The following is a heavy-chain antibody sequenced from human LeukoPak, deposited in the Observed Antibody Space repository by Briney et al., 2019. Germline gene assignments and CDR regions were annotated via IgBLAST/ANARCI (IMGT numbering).Heavy chain of an antibody. V-gene: IGHV1-69*06. CDR1: GGTFSSYA. Sequence: VKVSCKASGGTFSSYAISWVRQAPGQGLEWMGGIIPIFGTANYAQKFQGRVTITADKSTSTAYMELSSLRSEDTAVYYCARGWGYCSGGSCYGTYYYYMDVWGKGTTVTVSS. D-gene: IGHD2-15*01. CDR2: IIPIFGTA. J-gene: IGHJ6*03. CDR3: ARGWGYCSGGSCYGTYYYYMDV.